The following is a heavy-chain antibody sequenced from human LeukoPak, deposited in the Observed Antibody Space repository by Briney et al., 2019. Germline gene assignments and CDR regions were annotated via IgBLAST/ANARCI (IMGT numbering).Heavy chain of an antibody. CDR2: IIPIFGTA. V-gene: IGHV1-69*05. CDR1: GGTFSSYA. CDR3: ASSGELQRGYYFDY. J-gene: IGHJ4*02. Sequence: ASVKVSCKASGGTFSSYAIIWVRQAPGQGLEWMGGIIPIFGTANYAQKFQGRVTITTDESTSTAYMELSSLRSEDTAVYYCASSGELQRGYYFDYWGQGTLVTVSS. D-gene: IGHD3-10*01.